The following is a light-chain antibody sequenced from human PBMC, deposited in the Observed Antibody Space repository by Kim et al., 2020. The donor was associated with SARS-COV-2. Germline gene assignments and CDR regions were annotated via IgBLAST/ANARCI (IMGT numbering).Light chain of an antibody. J-gene: IGKJ2*01. V-gene: IGKV3-20*01. Sequence: SLSPGERVTLSCRASQSFSDSSLAWYQQKPGQSPRLLMSGASTRATDIPDRFSGSGSETDFTLTISRLEPEDFAVYYCQQYGNSFTFGQGTKLEI. CDR2: GAS. CDR1: QSFSDSS. CDR3: QQYGNSFT.